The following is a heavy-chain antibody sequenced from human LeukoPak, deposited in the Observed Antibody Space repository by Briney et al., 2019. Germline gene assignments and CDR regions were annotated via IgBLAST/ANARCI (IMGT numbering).Heavy chain of an antibody. D-gene: IGHD6-19*01. V-gene: IGHV3-23*01. J-gene: IGHJ4*02. Sequence: GGSLRLSCAASGFTFSSYAMSWVRQAPGKGLEWVSAISGSGGSTYYADSVKGRFTISRVNSKNTLYLQMSSLRAEDTAVYYCVNQISGWVYWGQGTLVTVSS. CDR1: GFTFSSYA. CDR3: VNQISGWVY. CDR2: ISGSGGST.